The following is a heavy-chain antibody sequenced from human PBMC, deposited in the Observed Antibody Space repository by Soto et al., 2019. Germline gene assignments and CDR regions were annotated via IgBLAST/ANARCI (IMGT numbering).Heavy chain of an antibody. CDR2: ISGSGGST. J-gene: IGHJ4*02. Sequence: GGAPRLSFAPPGFTFSSYAMSWVPQAPGRWLEWVSAISGSGGSTYYADSFQGQVTISADKSISTAYLQWSSLKASDTAMYYCARHLQAVAAAGTPLVYWGQGTLVTVSS. CDR1: GFTFSSYA. CDR3: ARHLQAVAAAGTPLVY. V-gene: IGHV3-23*01. D-gene: IGHD6-13*01.